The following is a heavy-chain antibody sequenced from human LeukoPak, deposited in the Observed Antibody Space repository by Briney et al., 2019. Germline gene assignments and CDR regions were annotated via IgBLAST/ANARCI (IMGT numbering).Heavy chain of an antibody. CDR2: IYYSGST. V-gene: IGHV4-39*07. CDR1: GGSISSSSYY. Sequence: SETLSLTCTVSGGSISSSSYYWGWIRQPPGKGLEWIGSIYYSGSTYYNPSLKSRVTISVDTSKNQFSLKLSSVTAADTAVYYCAREVPLRFLEWSLRWFDPWGQGTLVTVPS. CDR3: AREVPLRFLEWSLRWFDP. J-gene: IGHJ5*02. D-gene: IGHD3-3*01.